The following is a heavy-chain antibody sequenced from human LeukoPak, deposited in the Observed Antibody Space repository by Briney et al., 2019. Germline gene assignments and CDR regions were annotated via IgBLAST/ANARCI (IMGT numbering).Heavy chain of an antibody. J-gene: IGHJ4*02. CDR2: ISSNSSYI. Sequence: GGSLRLSCAAYGFTFSSQIMNWVHQAPGKGLEWVSSISSNSSYINYADSVKGRFTISRDNAKNSLYLQMNSLRAEDTAVYYCARDTVTTGAYWGQGTLVTVSS. CDR3: ARDTVTTGAY. D-gene: IGHD4-17*01. CDR1: GFTFSSQI. V-gene: IGHV3-21*01.